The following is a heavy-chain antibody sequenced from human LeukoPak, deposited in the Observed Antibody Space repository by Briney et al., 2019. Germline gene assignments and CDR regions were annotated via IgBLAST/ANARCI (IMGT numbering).Heavy chain of an antibody. CDR1: AFTFSSYG. Sequence: PGGSLRLAWAAFAFTFSSYGMHWVRQAPGKWLGWVAVIWYDGSNKYYADSVKGRFTISRDNSKNTLYLQMNSLRAEDTAVYYCARDYPGYCSSTSCYIGGNWFDPWGQGTLVTVSS. V-gene: IGHV3-33*01. CDR3: ARDYPGYCSSTSCYIGGNWFDP. J-gene: IGHJ5*02. D-gene: IGHD2-2*02. CDR2: IWYDGSNK.